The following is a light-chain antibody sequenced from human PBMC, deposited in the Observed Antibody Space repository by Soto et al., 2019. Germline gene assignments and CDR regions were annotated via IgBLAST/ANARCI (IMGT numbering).Light chain of an antibody. V-gene: IGKV3-20*01. J-gene: IGKJ2*01. Sequence: EIVLTQSPGTLSLSPGERATLSCRASQSVSSSYLAWYQQKPGQAPRLLIYGASSRATGIPDRFSGSGSGTDFTLTISRLEPEDFAVYYCQQYGSSHSFRQGTMLEIK. CDR2: GAS. CDR1: QSVSSSY. CDR3: QQYGSSHS.